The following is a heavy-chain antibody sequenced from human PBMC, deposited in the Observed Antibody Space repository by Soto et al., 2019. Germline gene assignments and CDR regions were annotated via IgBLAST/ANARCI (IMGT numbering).Heavy chain of an antibody. CDR2: IHHSGSVFESGST. D-gene: IGHD6-13*01. J-gene: IGHJ4*02. Sequence: LSETLSLTCAVSGSSITITYYWGWVRQPPGKGLEWIGSIHHSGSVFESGSTHYNPSFKSRVTISADTSKNQFSLKLTSVTAADTAVYFCARNSSSSYFDYWGQGTLVTVSS. CDR1: GSSITITYY. CDR3: ARNSSSSYFDY. V-gene: IGHV4-38-2*01.